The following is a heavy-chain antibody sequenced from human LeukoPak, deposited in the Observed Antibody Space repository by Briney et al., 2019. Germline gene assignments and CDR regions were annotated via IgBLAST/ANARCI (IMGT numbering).Heavy chain of an antibody. D-gene: IGHD3-10*01. CDR2: IYYSGGT. V-gene: IGHV4-39*02. CDR3: AKEDYNNWPRGSYFDY. Sequence: SETLSLTCTVSGGSISSNGYYWAWFRQPPGKGLEWIGSIYYSGGTYYNPSLKSRVTISIDTSKNQFSLRLSSVTAADTAVYYCAKEDYNNWPRGSYFDYWGQGTLATVSS. CDR1: GGSISSNGYY. J-gene: IGHJ4*02.